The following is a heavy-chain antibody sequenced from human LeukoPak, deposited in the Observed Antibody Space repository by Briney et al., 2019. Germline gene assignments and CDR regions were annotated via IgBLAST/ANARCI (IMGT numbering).Heavy chain of an antibody. D-gene: IGHD1-26*01. CDR2: ISGSGGST. J-gene: IGHJ4*02. CDR1: GFTFSSYA. CDR3: ARGIVGATSQTRIFDY. Sequence: GGSLRLSCAASGFTFSSYAMSWVRQAPGKGLEWVSAISGSGGSTYYADSVKGRFTISRDNSKNTLYLQMNSLRAEDTAVYYCARGIVGATSQTRIFDYWGQGTLVTVSS. V-gene: IGHV3-23*01.